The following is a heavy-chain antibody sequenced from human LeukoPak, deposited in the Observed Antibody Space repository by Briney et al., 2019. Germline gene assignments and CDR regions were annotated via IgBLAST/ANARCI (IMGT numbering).Heavy chain of an antibody. V-gene: IGHV4-59*01. D-gene: IGHD6-13*01. Sequence: PSETLSLTCTVSGGSISDYYWSWFRQPPGKGLEWIGYIYYSGSTNYNPSLKSRVTISVDTSKNQFSLKLSSVTAADTAVYYCARDRRAAGTVVDYFDYWGQGTLVTVSS. CDR3: ARDRRAAGTVVDYFDY. J-gene: IGHJ4*02. CDR1: GGSISDYY. CDR2: IYYSGST.